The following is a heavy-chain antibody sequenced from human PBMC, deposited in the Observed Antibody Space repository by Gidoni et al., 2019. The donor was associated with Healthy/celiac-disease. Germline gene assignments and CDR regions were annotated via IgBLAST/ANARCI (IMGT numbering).Heavy chain of an antibody. CDR1: GFTFSNAC. CDR2: IKSKTDGGTT. J-gene: IGHJ6*02. V-gene: IGHV3-15*01. D-gene: IGHD6-6*01. CDR3: TTAKAARPQYYYYGMDV. Sequence: VQLVASGGGWVTPGWSLRLSCAASGFTFSNACMSWVRQAPGKGLEWVGRIKSKTDGGTTDYAAPVKGRFTISRDDSKDTLYLQMNSLKTEDTAVYYCTTAKAARPQYYYYGMDVWGQGTTVTVSS.